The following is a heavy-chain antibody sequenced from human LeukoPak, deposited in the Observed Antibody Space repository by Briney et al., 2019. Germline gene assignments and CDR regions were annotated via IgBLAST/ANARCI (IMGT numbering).Heavy chain of an antibody. V-gene: IGHV3-30*02. CDR2: IRYDGINK. CDR1: GFTFSSYG. CDR3: AKDYIISSSPIYYYDS. J-gene: IGHJ4*02. D-gene: IGHD6-6*01. Sequence: GGSLRLSCEGSGFTFSSYGIHWVRQAPGKGLGWVSFIRYDGINKYYADSVKGRFTLSRDNSKNTVYLEMNSLRPEDTAVYCCAKDYIISSSPIYYYDSWGQGALVTVSS.